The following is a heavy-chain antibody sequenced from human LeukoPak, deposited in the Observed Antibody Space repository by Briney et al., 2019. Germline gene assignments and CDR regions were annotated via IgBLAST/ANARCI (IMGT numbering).Heavy chain of an antibody. V-gene: IGHV4-34*01. Sequence: GSLRLSCEASGFTFSNAWMSWIRQPPGKGLEWIGEINHSGSTNYNPSLKSRVTISVDTSKNQFSLKLSSVTAADTAVYYCARAGNWFDPWGQGTLVTVSS. D-gene: IGHD3-10*01. J-gene: IGHJ5*02. CDR3: ARAGNWFDP. CDR2: INHSGST. CDR1: GFTFSNAW.